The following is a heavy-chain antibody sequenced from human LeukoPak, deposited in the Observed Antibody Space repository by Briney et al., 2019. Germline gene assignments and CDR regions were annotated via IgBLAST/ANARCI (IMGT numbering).Heavy chain of an antibody. CDR2: IYSGGST. Sequence: GGSLRLSCAASGFTVRSNYMSWVRQAPGKGLEWVSVIYSGGSTYYADSVKGRFTISRDNSKNTLYLQMNSLRAEDTAVYYCAKFLGSGGSYDAFDIWGQGTMVTVSS. J-gene: IGHJ3*02. V-gene: IGHV3-66*01. D-gene: IGHD2-15*01. CDR3: AKFLGSGGSYDAFDI. CDR1: GFTVRSNY.